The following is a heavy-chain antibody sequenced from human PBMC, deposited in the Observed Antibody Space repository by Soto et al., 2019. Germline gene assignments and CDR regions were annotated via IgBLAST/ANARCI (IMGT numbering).Heavy chain of an antibody. CDR2: IKEDGSEK. CDR3: ARDYSGYSYDLVPYYYYKDV. Sequence: GSLRLSCAASRFTFSTYWMTWVRQAPGKGLEWVANIKEDGSEKYYVDSVKGRFTISRDNAKNSLYLQMNSLRAEDTAVYYCARDYSGYSYDLVPYYYYKDVWGKGTTVTVSS. J-gene: IGHJ6*03. CDR1: RFTFSTYW. D-gene: IGHD5-18*01. V-gene: IGHV3-7*01.